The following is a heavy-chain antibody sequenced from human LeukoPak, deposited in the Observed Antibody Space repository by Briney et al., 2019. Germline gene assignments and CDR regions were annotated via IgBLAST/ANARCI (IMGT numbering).Heavy chain of an antibody. D-gene: IGHD3-10*01. CDR3: ARGRRGSAYGMDV. Sequence: PGGSLRLSCAASGFTFSSYAMSWVRQAPGKGLEWIGEINHSGSTNYNPSLKSRVTISVDTSKNQFSLKLSSVTAADTAVYYCARGRRGSAYGMDVWGQGTTVTVSS. CDR2: INHSGST. V-gene: IGHV4-34*01. CDR1: GFTFSSYA. J-gene: IGHJ6*02.